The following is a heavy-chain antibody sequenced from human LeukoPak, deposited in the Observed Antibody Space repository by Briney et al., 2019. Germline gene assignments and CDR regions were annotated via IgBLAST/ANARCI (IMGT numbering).Heavy chain of an antibody. CDR2: VSGSGYTT. J-gene: IGHJ3*02. Sequence: QPGGSLRLSCAASGFTFSSYAMSWVRQAPGKGLEWVSTVSGSGYTTYYADSVKGRFTISRDNSKNTLFLQMNSLRAEDTAVYNCAKVVEHHYYDSSGYYPMTFDIWGHGTLVTVSS. D-gene: IGHD3-22*01. CDR3: AKVVEHHYYDSSGYYPMTFDI. V-gene: IGHV3-23*01. CDR1: GFTFSSYA.